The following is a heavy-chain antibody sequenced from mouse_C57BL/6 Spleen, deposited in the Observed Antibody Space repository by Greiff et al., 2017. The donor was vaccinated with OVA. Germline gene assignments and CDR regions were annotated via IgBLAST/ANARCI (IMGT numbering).Heavy chain of an antibody. CDR3: ARGRGDWYFDV. CDR2: ISDGGSYT. V-gene: IGHV5-4*03. J-gene: IGHJ1*03. CDR1: GFTFSSYA. Sequence: EVMLVESGGGLVKPGGSLKLSCAASGFTFSSYAMSWVRQTPEKRLEWVATISDGGSYTYYPDNVKGRFTISRDNAKNNLYLQMSHLKSEDTAMYYCARGRGDWYFDVWGTGTTVTVSS.